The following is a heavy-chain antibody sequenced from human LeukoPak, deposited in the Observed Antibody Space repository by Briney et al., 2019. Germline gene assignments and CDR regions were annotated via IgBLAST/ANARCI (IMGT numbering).Heavy chain of an antibody. J-gene: IGHJ4*02. CDR1: GFTFDDYA. Sequence: GGSLRLSCAASGFTFDDYAMHWVRQAPGKGLEWVSLISGDGGSTYYADSVKGRFTISRDNSKNTLYLQMNSLRAEDTAVYYCAKDRLGSSFSFDYWGQGTLVTVSS. CDR2: ISGDGGST. V-gene: IGHV3-43*02. CDR3: AKDRLGSSFSFDY. D-gene: IGHD6-6*01.